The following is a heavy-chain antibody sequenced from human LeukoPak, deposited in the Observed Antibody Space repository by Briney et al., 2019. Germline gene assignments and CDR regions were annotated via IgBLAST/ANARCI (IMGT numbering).Heavy chain of an antibody. CDR2: IYSGCST. D-gene: IGHD2-15*01. CDR1: GFTVSSNY. V-gene: IGHV3-66*01. J-gene: IGHJ6*02. CDR3: AKALHTRCSGGSCYGYYYYYGMDV. Sequence: GGSLRLSCAASGFTVSSNYMSWVRQAPGKGLEWVSVIYSGCSTYYADSVKGRFTISRDNSKNTLYLQMNSLRAEDTAVYYCAKALHTRCSGGSCYGYYYYYGMDVWGQGTTVTVSS.